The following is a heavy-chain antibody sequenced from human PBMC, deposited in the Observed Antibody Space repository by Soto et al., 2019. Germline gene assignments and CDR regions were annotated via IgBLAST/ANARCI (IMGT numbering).Heavy chain of an antibody. CDR3: AKTDSMTLRDGFDH. CDR2: ISGSGSNP. J-gene: IGHJ4*02. V-gene: IGHV3-23*01. Sequence: EVQVLESGGGLVKPGGSLRLSCAASGFTFRSYDMSWVRQAPGQGLEWVSAISGSGSNPYYADSVKGRFTISRDNSKNTLHLQINSLRAEDTALYYCAKTDSMTLRDGFDHWGQGTLVTVSS. D-gene: IGHD2-21*02. CDR1: GFTFRSYD.